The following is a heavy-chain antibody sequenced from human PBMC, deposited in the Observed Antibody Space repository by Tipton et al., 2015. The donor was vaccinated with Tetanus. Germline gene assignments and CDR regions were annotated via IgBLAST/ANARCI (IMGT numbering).Heavy chain of an antibody. Sequence: LRLSCTVSGGSISTRNYFWGWIRQAPGKGLEWIGHIRDNGNSYANPSLSGRVTMSVDTRKNQFSLNLTSVSVADTATYYCARGTFYAFDFWGQGVQVTVSS. V-gene: IGHV4-31*03. D-gene: IGHD2/OR15-2a*01. J-gene: IGHJ4*02. CDR3: ARGTFYAFDF. CDR2: IRDNGNS. CDR1: GGSISTRNYF.